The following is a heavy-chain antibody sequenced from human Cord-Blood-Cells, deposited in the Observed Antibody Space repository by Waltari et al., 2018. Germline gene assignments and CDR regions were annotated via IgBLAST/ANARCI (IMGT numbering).Heavy chain of an antibody. Sequence: QMQLVQSGPEVKKPGTSVKVSCKASGFTFTSSAVQWVRQARGQRLEWIGWIVVGSGNTNYAQKFQERVTITRDMSTSTAYMELSSLRSEDTAVYYCAAVYLRGGSYYNVDYWGQGTLVTVSS. V-gene: IGHV1-58*01. CDR2: IVVGSGNT. D-gene: IGHD1-26*01. CDR1: GFTFTSSA. CDR3: AAVYLRGGSYYNVDY. J-gene: IGHJ4*02.